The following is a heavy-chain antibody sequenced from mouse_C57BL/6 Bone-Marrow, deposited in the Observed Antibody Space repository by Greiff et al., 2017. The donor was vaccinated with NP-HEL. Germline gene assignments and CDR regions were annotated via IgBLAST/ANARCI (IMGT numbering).Heavy chain of an antibody. D-gene: IGHD1-1*02. Sequence: VQLQQPGAELVMPGASVKLSCKASGYTFTSYWMHWVKQRPGQGLEWIGEIDPSDSYTNYNQKFKGKSTLTVDKSSSTAYMQLSRLTSEDSAVYYCARLTNYVSAWFAYWGQGTLVTVSA. CDR2: IDPSDSYT. CDR3: ARLTNYVSAWFAY. CDR1: GYTFTSYW. V-gene: IGHV1-69*01. J-gene: IGHJ3*01.